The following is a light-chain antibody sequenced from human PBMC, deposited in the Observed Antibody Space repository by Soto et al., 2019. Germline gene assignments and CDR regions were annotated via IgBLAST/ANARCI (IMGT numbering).Light chain of an antibody. Sequence: QSALTQPASVSGSPGQSITISCTGTSSDIGAYNYVSWYQQHSGKAPKLMIFDVSNRPSGVSNRFSGSKSGNTASLTISGLQAEDEADYHCSSYTNTSTLVLFGGGTKLTVL. CDR2: DVS. CDR1: SSDIGAYNY. CDR3: SSYTNTSTLVL. J-gene: IGLJ3*02. V-gene: IGLV2-14*03.